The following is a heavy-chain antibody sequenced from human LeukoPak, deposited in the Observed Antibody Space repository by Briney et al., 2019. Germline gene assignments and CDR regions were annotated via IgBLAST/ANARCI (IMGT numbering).Heavy chain of an antibody. Sequence: ASVKVSCKASGYTFTSYDINWVRQATGQGHEWMGRMNPNSGNTGYAQKFQGRVTITRNTSIRTAYMELSSLRSEDTAVYYCARVFKGVAARRGDYYYYMDVWGKGTTVTVSS. CDR2: MNPNSGNT. CDR3: ARVFKGVAARRGDYYYYMDV. CDR1: GYTFTSYD. V-gene: IGHV1-8*01. J-gene: IGHJ6*03. D-gene: IGHD6-6*01.